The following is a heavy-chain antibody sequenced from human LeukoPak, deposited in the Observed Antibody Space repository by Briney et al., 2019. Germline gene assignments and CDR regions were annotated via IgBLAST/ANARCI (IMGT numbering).Heavy chain of an antibody. J-gene: IGHJ4*02. D-gene: IGHD4-23*01. CDR1: GFTFSSYG. CDR2: ISYDGSNK. Sequence: GRSLRLSCAASGFTFSSYGMHWVRQAPGKGLEWVAVISYDGSNKYYADSVKGRFTISRDNSKNTLYLQMNSLRAEDTAVYYCAKRDDYGGYYFDYWGQGTLVTVSS. CDR3: AKRDDYGGYYFDY. V-gene: IGHV3-30*18.